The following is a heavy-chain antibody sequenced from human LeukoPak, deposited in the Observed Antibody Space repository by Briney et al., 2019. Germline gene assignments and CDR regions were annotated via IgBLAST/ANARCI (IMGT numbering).Heavy chain of an antibody. J-gene: IGHJ4*02. D-gene: IGHD3-3*01. Sequence: SETLSLTCNVSGGSMASTSYYWGWIRLPPGKGLEWIGEINHSGSTNYDPSLQSRATISVDASKNQFSLKLCSVTAANTAVYYCYASITIFGVVTDYYWGQGTLVTVSS. CDR1: GGSMASTSYY. CDR2: INHSGST. V-gene: IGHV4-39*07. CDR3: YASITIFGVVTDYY.